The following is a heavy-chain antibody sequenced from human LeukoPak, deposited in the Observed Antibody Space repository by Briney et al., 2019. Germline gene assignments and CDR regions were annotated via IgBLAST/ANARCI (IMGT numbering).Heavy chain of an antibody. CDR2: ISYDGSNK. CDR1: GFTFSSYG. CDR3: AKTTYSSGWYIDY. V-gene: IGHV3-30*18. J-gene: IGHJ4*02. D-gene: IGHD6-19*01. Sequence: GRSLRLSCAASGFTFSSYGMHWVRQAPGRGLEWVAVISYDGSNKYYADSVKGRFTISRDTSMNTLYLQMNSLRAEDTAVYYCAKTTYSSGWYIDYWGQGSLVTASS.